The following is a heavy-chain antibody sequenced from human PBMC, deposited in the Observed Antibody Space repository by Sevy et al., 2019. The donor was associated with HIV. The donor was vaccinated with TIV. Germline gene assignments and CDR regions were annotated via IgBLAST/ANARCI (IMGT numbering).Heavy chain of an antibody. CDR2: IYSDGSNK. CDR1: GFTFSSYG. D-gene: IGHD6-19*01. CDR3: ARQSGSDWFLDY. J-gene: IGHJ4*02. V-gene: IGHV3-33*01. Sequence: GGCLRLSCAASGFTFSSYGMHWVRQAPGKGLEWVAIIYSDGSNKYYADSVKGRFTISRDNSKNTLYLQMNSLRAEDTAVYYCARQSGSDWFLDYWGQGTLVTVSS.